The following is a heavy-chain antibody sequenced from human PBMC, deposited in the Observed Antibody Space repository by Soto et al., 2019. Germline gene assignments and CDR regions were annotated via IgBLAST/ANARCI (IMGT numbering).Heavy chain of an antibody. CDR2: IKQDGSEK. Sequence: GGSLRLSCAASGFTFSSYWMSWVRQAPGKGLEWVANIKQDGSEKYYVDSVKGRFTISRDNAKNSLYLQMNSLRAEDTAVYYCARDSRIAAAGTDYWGQGTLVTVSS. CDR1: GFTFSSYW. CDR3: ARDSRIAAAGTDY. V-gene: IGHV3-7*01. J-gene: IGHJ4*02. D-gene: IGHD6-13*01.